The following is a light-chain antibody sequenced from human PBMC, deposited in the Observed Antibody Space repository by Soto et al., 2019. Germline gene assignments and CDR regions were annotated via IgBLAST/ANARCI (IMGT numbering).Light chain of an antibody. CDR1: QSVSSSH. CDR2: AAS. V-gene: IGKV3-20*01. J-gene: IGKJ5*01. Sequence: EIVLTQSPGTLSLSPGERATLSCRASQSVSSSHLAWYQHKPGQAPRLLIYAASSRATGSPDRFSGGGSGTDFTLTISRLEPEDFAVYYCQQYDKWPITFGQGTRLEIK. CDR3: QQYDKWPIT.